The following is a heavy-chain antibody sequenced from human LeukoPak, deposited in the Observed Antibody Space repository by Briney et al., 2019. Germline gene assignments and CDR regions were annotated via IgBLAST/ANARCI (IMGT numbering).Heavy chain of an antibody. CDR2: INQDGSEK. J-gene: IGHJ4*02. D-gene: IGHD4-23*01. Sequence: PGGSLRLSCAASGVTFSSYWMSWVRQAPGKGLEWVANINQDGSEKYYVDSVKGRFTISRDNAKNSLYLRVNSLRAEDTAVYYCARAPDGGNSYWGQGALVTVSS. CDR1: GVTFSSYW. CDR3: ARAPDGGNSY. V-gene: IGHV3-7*04.